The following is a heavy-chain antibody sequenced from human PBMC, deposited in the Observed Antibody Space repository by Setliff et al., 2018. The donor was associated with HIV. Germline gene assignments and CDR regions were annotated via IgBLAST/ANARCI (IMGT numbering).Heavy chain of an antibody. J-gene: IGHJ1*01. CDR3: VRGVTRDISGYYRDEYFQH. CDR1: GYRFNTYG. D-gene: IGHD3-22*01. Sequence: ASVKVSCKASGYRFNTYGMSWVRQAPGQGLEWMGWISPYNGDTRFAQSLQGRVTLTTDTSTNTAYMEMRTLRSDDTAVYYCVRGVTRDISGYYRDEYFQHWGQGTPVTVS. CDR2: ISPYNGDT. V-gene: IGHV1-18*01.